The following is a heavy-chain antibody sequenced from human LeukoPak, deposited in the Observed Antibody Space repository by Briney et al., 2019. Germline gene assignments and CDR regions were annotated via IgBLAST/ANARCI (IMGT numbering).Heavy chain of an antibody. CDR1: GFTFSSYW. CDR2: INSDGSST. Sequence: GGSLRLSCAASGFTFSSYWMHWVRQAPGKGLVWVSRINSDGSSTSYADSVRGRFSISRDNAKNTLYLQMNSLRAEDTAVYYCARDGASIVVVPASTVFYYYYMDVWGKGTTVTVSS. V-gene: IGHV3-74*01. CDR3: ARDGASIVVVPASTVFYYYYMDV. J-gene: IGHJ6*03. D-gene: IGHD2-2*01.